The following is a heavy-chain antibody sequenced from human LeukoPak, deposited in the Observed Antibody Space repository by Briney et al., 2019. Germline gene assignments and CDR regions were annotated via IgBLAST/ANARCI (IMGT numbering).Heavy chain of an antibody. D-gene: IGHD5-18*01. Sequence: GASVKVSCKASGYTFTSYYMHWVRQAPGQGLEWMGIINPSGGSTSYAQKFQGRVTMTRDTSISTAYMELSRLRSDDTAVYYCARAPVVPAEATGYSYGYHDYWGQGTLVTVSS. J-gene: IGHJ4*02. V-gene: IGHV1-46*01. CDR1: GYTFTSYY. CDR2: INPSGGST. CDR3: ARAPVVPAEATGYSYGYHDY.